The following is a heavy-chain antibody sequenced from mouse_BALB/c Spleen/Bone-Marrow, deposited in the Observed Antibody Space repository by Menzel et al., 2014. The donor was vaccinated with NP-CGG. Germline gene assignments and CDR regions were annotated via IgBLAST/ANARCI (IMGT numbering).Heavy chain of an antibody. CDR2: IYPSDSYT. J-gene: IGHJ2*01. CDR1: GYTFTSYW. Sequence: VQVVESGAELVRPGASVKLSCKASGYTFTSYWINWVKQRPGQGLEWIGNIYPSDSYTNYNQKFKDKATLTVDKSSSTAYMQLSSPTSEDSAAYYCTRSGGYYFDYWGQGTTLTVSS. CDR3: TRSGGYYFDY. V-gene: IGHV1-69*02.